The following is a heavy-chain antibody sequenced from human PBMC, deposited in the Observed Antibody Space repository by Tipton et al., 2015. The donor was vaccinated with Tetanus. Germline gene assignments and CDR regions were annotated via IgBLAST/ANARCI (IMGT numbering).Heavy chain of an antibody. V-gene: IGHV3-21*01. Sequence: GSLRLSCAASGFSFSAFSMNWLRQAPGKGLEWVSSIGPRGNFIYYADSVKGRFTISRDNAGASLYLHLSSLRAEDTAVYYCARFRGKEEHYYYYGMDVWGQGTTVTVSS. CDR2: IGPRGNFI. D-gene: IGHD3-10*01. CDR1: GFSFSAFS. J-gene: IGHJ6*02. CDR3: ARFRGKEEHYYYYGMDV.